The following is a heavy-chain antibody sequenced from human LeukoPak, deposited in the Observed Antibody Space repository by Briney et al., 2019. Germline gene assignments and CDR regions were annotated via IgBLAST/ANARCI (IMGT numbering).Heavy chain of an antibody. J-gene: IGHJ3*02. CDR1: GFTFSNYA. CDR3: ASEYSSSSGRAFDI. V-gene: IGHV3-23*01. CDR2: ISGSGGST. D-gene: IGHD6-6*01. Sequence: PGGSLRLSCAASGFTFSNYAMSWVRQAPGRGLEWVSVISGSGGSTYYADSVKGRFTVSRDDPKNTLYLQMNSLRAEDTAVYYCASEYSSSSGRAFDIWGQGTMVTVSS.